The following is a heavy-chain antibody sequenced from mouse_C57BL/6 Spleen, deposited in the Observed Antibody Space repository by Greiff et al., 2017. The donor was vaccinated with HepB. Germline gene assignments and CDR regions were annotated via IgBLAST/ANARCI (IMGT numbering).Heavy chain of an antibody. CDR1: GYSITSGYY. V-gene: IGHV3-6*01. Sequence: EVQRVESGPGLVKPSQSLSLTCSVTGYSITSGYYWNWIRQFPGNKLEWMGYISYDGSNNYNPSLKNRISITRDTSKNQFFLKLNSVTTEDTATYYCARDPRDYWGQGTSVTVSS. J-gene: IGHJ4*01. CDR2: ISYDGSN. CDR3: ARDPRDY.